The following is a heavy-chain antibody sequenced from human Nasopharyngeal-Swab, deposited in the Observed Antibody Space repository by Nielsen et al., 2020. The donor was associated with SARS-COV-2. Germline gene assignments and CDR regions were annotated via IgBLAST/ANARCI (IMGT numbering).Heavy chain of an antibody. CDR2: INYDGTIT. Sequence: GGSLRLSCAVSGFSFTTTWFQWVRQAPGKGLAWASIINYDGTITRYADSVKGRFTVSRDNARNTVYLHMNSLEPEDTAVYFCTNGPTATTSQWFDYWGQGTLVTVSS. CDR1: GFSFTTTW. CDR3: TNGPTATTSQWFDY. V-gene: IGHV3-74*01. J-gene: IGHJ4*02. D-gene: IGHD2-2*01.